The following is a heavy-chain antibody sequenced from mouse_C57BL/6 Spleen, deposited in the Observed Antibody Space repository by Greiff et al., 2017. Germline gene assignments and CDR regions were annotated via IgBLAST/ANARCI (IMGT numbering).Heavy chain of an antibody. J-gene: IGHJ3*01. D-gene: IGHD2-4*01. CDR3: AREGIYYDYDEGFAY. Sequence: QMQLKESGAELVKPGASVKMSCKASGYTFTSYWITWVKQRPGQGLEWIGDIYPGSGSTNYNEKFKSKATLTVDTSSSTAYMQLSSLTSEDSAVYYCAREGIYYDYDEGFAYWGQGTLVTVSA. V-gene: IGHV1-55*01. CDR1: GYTFTSYW. CDR2: IYPGSGST.